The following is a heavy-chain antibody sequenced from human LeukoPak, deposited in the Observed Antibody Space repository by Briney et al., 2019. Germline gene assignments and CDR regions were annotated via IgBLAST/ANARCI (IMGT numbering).Heavy chain of an antibody. CDR2: IYYSGTT. CDR1: GGSISSSYKY. V-gene: IGHV4-39*01. CDR3: ARSTAAEGPTHNWFDP. Sequence: SETLSLTCTVSGGSISSSYKYWGWVRQPPGRGLEWIGSIYYSGTTYYNPSLKSRVTISVDTSKNQFSLKLTSVTAADTAVYYCARSTAAEGPTHNWFDPWGQGTLVTVSS. J-gene: IGHJ5*02. D-gene: IGHD6-13*01.